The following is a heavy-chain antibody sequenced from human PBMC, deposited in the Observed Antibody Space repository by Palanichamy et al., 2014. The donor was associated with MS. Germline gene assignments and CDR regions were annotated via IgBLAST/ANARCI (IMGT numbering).Heavy chain of an antibody. V-gene: IGHV4-59*08. J-gene: IGHJ4*02. CDR2: SGST. CDR3: ARRKSGSYSLDY. D-gene: IGHD1-26*01. Sequence: SGSTNYNPSLKSRVTISVDTSKNQFSLNLSSVTAADTAVYYCARRKSGSYSLDYWGRGTLVTVSS.